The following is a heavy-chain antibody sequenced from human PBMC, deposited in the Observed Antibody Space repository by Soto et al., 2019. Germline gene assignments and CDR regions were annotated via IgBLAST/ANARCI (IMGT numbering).Heavy chain of an antibody. CDR3: AKDAANTYSSSWGWLDP. Sequence: GGSLRLSCAASGFTFSSYGMHWVRQAPGKGLEWVAVISYEGSNKYYADSVKGRFTISRDNSKNTLYLQMNSLRAEDTAVYYCAKDAANTYSSSWGWLDPWGQGTLVT. CDR1: GFTFSSYG. V-gene: IGHV3-30*18. J-gene: IGHJ5*02. D-gene: IGHD6-13*01. CDR2: ISYEGSNK.